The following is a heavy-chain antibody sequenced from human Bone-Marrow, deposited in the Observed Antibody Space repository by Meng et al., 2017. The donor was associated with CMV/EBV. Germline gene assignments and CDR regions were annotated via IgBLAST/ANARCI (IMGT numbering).Heavy chain of an antibody. D-gene: IGHD3-10*01. J-gene: IGHJ5*02. CDR2: INSDGSST. CDR3: AKDRYYDGSGILWP. CDR1: GFTFSSYW. Sequence: GESLKISCAASGFTFSSYWMHWVRQAPGKGLVWVSRINSDGSSTSYADSVKGRFTISRDNDKNSLYLQMNSLRAEDTAVYYCAKDRYYDGSGILWPWGQGTLVTVSS. V-gene: IGHV3-74*01.